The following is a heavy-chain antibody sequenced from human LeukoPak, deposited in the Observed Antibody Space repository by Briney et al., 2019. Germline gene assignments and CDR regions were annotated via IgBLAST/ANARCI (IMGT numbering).Heavy chain of an antibody. CDR3: ARDHPGVRGSYPDNWFDP. V-gene: IGHV1-18*01. J-gene: IGHJ5*02. Sequence: GASVKVSCKASGYTFTSYGISWVRQAPGQGLEWMGWISAYNGNTNYAQKLQGRVTMTTDTSTSTAYMELRSLRSDDTAVYYCARDHPGVRGSYPDNWFDPWGQGTLVTVSS. CDR2: ISAYNGNT. CDR1: GYTFTSYG. D-gene: IGHD1-26*01.